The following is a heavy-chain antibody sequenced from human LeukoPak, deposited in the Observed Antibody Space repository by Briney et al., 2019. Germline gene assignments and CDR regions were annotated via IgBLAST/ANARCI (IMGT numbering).Heavy chain of an antibody. J-gene: IGHJ4*02. V-gene: IGHV3-7*01. D-gene: IGHD3-10*01. CDR2: IKQDGSET. CDR1: GFTFSNYW. CDR3: ARDRRSYYYGSQSYYFELDY. Sequence: GGSLRLSCAASGFTFSNYWMCWVRQAPGKGLEWVANIKQDGSETYYVDSVKGRFTISRDNAKNSLSLQMNSLRVEDTAVYYCARDRRSYYYGSQSYYFELDYWGQGTLVTVSS.